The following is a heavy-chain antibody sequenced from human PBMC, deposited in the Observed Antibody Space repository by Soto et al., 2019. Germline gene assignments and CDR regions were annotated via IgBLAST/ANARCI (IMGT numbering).Heavy chain of an antibody. J-gene: IGHJ4*02. CDR1: GGSISSGGYY. V-gene: IGHV4-31*03. CDR2: IYYSGST. D-gene: IGHD3-9*01. CDR3: ARGDGNYDILTGYYGR. Sequence: LSLTCTVSGGSISSGGYYWSWIRQHPGKGLEWIGYIYYSGSTYYNPSLKSRVTISVDTSKNQFSLKLSSVTAADTAVYYCARGDGNYDILTGYYGRWGQGTLVTVYS.